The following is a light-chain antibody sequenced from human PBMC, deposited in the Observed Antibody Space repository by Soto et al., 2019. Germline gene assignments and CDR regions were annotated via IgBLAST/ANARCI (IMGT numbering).Light chain of an antibody. CDR1: QSVYSSY. Sequence: EIVLTQSPGTLSLSPGERATLSCRASQSVYSSYLAWYQQRPGQAPRLLFYDASIRATGIPDRFSGSGSGTDFSLTISRLEPEDFAVYYCHQYGSSPWTFGQGTKVDNK. CDR2: DAS. J-gene: IGKJ1*01. V-gene: IGKV3-20*01. CDR3: HQYGSSPWT.